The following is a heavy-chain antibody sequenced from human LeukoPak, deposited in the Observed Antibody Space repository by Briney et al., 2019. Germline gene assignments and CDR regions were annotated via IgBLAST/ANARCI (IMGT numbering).Heavy chain of an antibody. CDR1: GFTFSSYG. D-gene: IGHD6-13*01. Sequence: GGTLRLSCAASGFTFSSYGMSWVRQAPGKGLEWVSAISGSGGSTYYADSVNGRFTISRDNSKNTLYLQMNSLRAEDTAVYYCAKSNRKSSWYASNFDPWGQGTLVTVSS. J-gene: IGHJ5*02. CDR3: AKSNRKSSWYASNFDP. V-gene: IGHV3-23*01. CDR2: ISGSGGST.